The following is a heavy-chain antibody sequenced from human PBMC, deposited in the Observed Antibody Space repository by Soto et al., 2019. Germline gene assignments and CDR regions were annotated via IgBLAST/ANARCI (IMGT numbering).Heavy chain of an antibody. CDR1: GFTFSSYG. CDR3: ARDGYYDFWSGYYSPPTYYYYYMDV. V-gene: IGHV3-33*01. J-gene: IGHJ6*03. Sequence: GGSLRLSCAASGFTFSSYGMHWVRQAPGKGLEWVAVIWYDGSNKYYADSVKGRFTISRDNSKNTLYLQMNSLRAEDTAVYYCARDGYYDFWSGYYSPPTYYYYYMDVWGKGTTVTVSS. CDR2: IWYDGSNK. D-gene: IGHD3-3*01.